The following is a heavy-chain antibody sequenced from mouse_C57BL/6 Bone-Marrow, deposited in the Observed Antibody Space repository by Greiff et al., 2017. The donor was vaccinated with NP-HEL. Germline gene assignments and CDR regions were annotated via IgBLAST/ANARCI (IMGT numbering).Heavy chain of an antibody. D-gene: IGHD1-1*01. CDR3: GRWGYGSSYDWYFDV. CDR2: IDPSDSYT. J-gene: IGHJ1*03. V-gene: IGHV1-69*01. CDR1: GYTFTSYW. Sequence: VQLQQPGAELVMPGASVKLSCKASGYTFTSYWMHWVKQRPGQGLEWIGEIDPSDSYTNYNQKFKGKSTLTVDKSSSTAYMQLSSLTSEDSAVYYCGRWGYGSSYDWYFDVWGTGTTVTVSS.